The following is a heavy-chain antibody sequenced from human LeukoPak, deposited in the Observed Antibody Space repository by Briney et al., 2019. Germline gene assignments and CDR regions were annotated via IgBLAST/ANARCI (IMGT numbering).Heavy chain of an antibody. CDR3: ARGSYYYDSSGYSYYYYGMDV. CDR1: GGSISSYY. V-gene: IGHV4-59*01. J-gene: IGHJ6*02. D-gene: IGHD3-22*01. CDR2: IYYSGST. Sequence: PSETLSLTCTVSGGSISSYYWSWLRQPPGKGLEWIGYIYYSGSTNYNPSLKSRVTISVETSKNQFSLKLSSVTAADTAVYYCARGSYYYDSSGYSYYYYGMDVWGQGTTVTVSS.